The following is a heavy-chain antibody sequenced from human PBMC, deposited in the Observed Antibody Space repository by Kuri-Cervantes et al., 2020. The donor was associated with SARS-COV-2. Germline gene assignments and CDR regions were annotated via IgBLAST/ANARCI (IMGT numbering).Heavy chain of an antibody. CDR3: ATDLPYYDFWSGSPYDSAFDI. J-gene: IGHJ3*02. Sequence: ASVKVSCKASGYTFTSYYMHWVRQAPGQGLEWMGMVKTNSGNTLYAQIFQGRVTMTRDTSTSTVYLELSSLRSEDTAVYYCATDLPYYDFWSGSPYDSAFDIWGQGTMITVSS. V-gene: IGHV1-46*01. D-gene: IGHD3-3*01. CDR1: GYTFTSYY. CDR2: VKTNSGNT.